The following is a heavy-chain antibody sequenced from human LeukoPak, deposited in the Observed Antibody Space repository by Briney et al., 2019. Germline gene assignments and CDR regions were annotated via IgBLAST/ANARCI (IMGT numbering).Heavy chain of an antibody. CDR1: GYTFTDYY. Sequence: ASVKVSCKASGYTFTDYYMHWVRQAPGQGLEWMGWINPNSGGTNYAQKFQGRVTMTRDTSISTAYMELNALRSDDMAMYYCARGPIMMREVSYDYWGQGTLVTVSS. D-gene: IGHD3-16*01. V-gene: IGHV1-2*02. J-gene: IGHJ4*02. CDR2: INPNSGGT. CDR3: ARGPIMMREVSYDY.